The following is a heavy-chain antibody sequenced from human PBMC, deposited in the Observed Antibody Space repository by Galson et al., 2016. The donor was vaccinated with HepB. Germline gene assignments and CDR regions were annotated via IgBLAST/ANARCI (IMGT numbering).Heavy chain of an antibody. Sequence: SLRLSCAASGFTFRTYAMHWVRQAPGKGLEWVAIISSDGSNNYYADSVRGRFTISRDNSKNTLSLQVNSLRAEDTAIYYCARDGWYSSGSRFDPFDHWGQGTLVTVSS. CDR2: ISSDGSNN. CDR3: ARDGWYSSGSRFDPFDH. D-gene: IGHD6-19*01. V-gene: IGHV3-30-3*01. J-gene: IGHJ4*02. CDR1: GFTFRTYA.